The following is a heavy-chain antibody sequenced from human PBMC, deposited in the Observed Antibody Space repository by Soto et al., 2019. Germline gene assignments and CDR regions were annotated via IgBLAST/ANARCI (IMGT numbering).Heavy chain of an antibody. D-gene: IGHD6-13*01. V-gene: IGHV3-23*01. Sequence: PGGSLRLSCAASGFTFSSYAMSWVRQAPGKGLEWVSAISGSGGSTYYADSVKGRFTISRDNSKNTLYLQMNSLRAEDTAVYYCAIDRLYSSRWDHAVDIWGQGTLVSVSS. CDR2: ISGSGGST. CDR1: GFTFSSYA. CDR3: AIDRLYSSRWDHAVDI. J-gene: IGHJ3*02.